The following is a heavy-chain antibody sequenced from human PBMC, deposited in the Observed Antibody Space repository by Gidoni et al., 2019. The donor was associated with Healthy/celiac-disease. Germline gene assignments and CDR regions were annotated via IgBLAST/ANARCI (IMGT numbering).Heavy chain of an antibody. CDR2: IYYSGST. Sequence: QVQLQDSRPGLVKPSATLSLTCTVSAGSLSRYYWRWIRQPPGKGLEWIGYIYYSGSTNYNPALKSRVTISVDTSKNQFSLKLSSVTAADTAVYYCARGKGATSRFDYWGQGTLVTVSS. CDR1: AGSLSRYY. V-gene: IGHV4-59*01. J-gene: IGHJ4*02. D-gene: IGHD1-26*01. CDR3: ARGKGATSRFDY.